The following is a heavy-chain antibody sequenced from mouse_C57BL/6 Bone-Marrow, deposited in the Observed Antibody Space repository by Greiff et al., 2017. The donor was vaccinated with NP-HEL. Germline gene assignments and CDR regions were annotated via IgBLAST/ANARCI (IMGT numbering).Heavy chain of an antibody. CDR2: ISSGGDYI. J-gene: IGHJ4*01. CDR3: TRDHYYSWDY. D-gene: IGHD2-1*01. V-gene: IGHV5-9-1*02. CDR1: GFTFSRYA. Sequence: EVQGVESGEGLVKPGGSLKLSCAASGFTFSRYALSWVRQTPEKRLAWVAYISSGGDYIYYADTVKGRFTISRDNARNTLYLQMSSLKSEDTAMYYCTRDHYYSWDYWGQGTSVTVSS.